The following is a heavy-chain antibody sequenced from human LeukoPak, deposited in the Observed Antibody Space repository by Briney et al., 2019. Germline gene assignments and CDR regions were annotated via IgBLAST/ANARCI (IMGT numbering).Heavy chain of an antibody. V-gene: IGHV3-21*01. D-gene: IGHD2-2*02. Sequence: KPGGSLRLSCAASGFTFSSYSMNWVRQAPGKGLEWVSSISSSSSYIYYADSVKGRFTISRDNAKNSLYLQMNSLRAEDTAVYYCARSGWRYCGSTSCYSWFDPWGQGTLVTVSS. CDR1: GFTFSSYS. J-gene: IGHJ5*02. CDR3: ARSGWRYCGSTSCYSWFDP. CDR2: ISSSSSYI.